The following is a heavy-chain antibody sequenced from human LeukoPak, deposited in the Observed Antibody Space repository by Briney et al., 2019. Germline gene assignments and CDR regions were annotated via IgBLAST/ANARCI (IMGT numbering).Heavy chain of an antibody. V-gene: IGHV4-59*01. CDR2: IYYSGST. D-gene: IGHD1-7*01. CDR3: ARDRDWNYGGFDY. Sequence: PSETLSLTCTVSGGSISSYYWSWIRQPQGKGLEWIGYIYYSGSTNYNPSLKSRVTISVDTSKNQFSLKLSSVTAADTAVYYCARDRDWNYGGFDYWGQGTLVTVSS. J-gene: IGHJ4*02. CDR1: GGSISSYY.